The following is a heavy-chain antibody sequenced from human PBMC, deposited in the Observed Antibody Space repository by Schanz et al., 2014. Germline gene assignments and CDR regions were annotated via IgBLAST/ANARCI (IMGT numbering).Heavy chain of an antibody. Sequence: VQLEQSGAEVKKPGSSVKVSCKASGGTFSSFGINWVRQAPGQGLEWMGRIIPSLGLAKYEQKFQDKVTITADTSTTTAYMELSSLTSEDTAVHYCARGRGFYDYWGQGTLVTDSS. CDR3: ARGRGFYDY. D-gene: IGHD3-10*01. CDR1: GGTFSSFG. V-gene: IGHV1-69*02. J-gene: IGHJ4*02. CDR2: IIPSLGLA.